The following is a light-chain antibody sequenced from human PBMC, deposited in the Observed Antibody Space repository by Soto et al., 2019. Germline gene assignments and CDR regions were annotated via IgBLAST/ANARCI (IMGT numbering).Light chain of an antibody. CDR3: SSYAGINNDV. V-gene: IGLV2-8*01. CDR2: EVS. CDR1: SSDIGGYNY. J-gene: IGLJ1*01. Sequence: QSALTQPPSASGSPGQSVTISCTETSSDIGGYNYVSWYQQHPGKAPKLMIYEVSKRPSGVPDRFSGSKSGNTASLTVSGLQAEDEADYYCSSYAGINNDVFGSGTKMTVL.